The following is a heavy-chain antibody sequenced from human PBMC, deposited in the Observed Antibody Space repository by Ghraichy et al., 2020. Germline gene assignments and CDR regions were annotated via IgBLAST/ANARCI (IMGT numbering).Heavy chain of an antibody. CDR3: AHEGYGSDNWFDA. CDR1: GFSLSATGVG. J-gene: IGHJ5*02. V-gene: IGHV2-5*01. CDR2: IFYNDEE. Sequence: SGPTLVKPTQTLTLTCTFSGFSLSATGVGVGWICQPPGKALEWLALIFYNDEERYNPSLNSRLNIAKDTSKNYVVLTMTNMDPVDTATYYCAHEGYGSDNWFDAWGQGILVTVSS. D-gene: IGHD2-8*02.